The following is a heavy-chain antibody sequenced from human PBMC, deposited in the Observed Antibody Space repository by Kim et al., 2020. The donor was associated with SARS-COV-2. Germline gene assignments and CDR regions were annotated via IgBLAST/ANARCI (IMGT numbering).Heavy chain of an antibody. CDR2: IDPSDSYT. CDR3: ARNDYGDYVKDYYGMDV. CDR1: GYSFTSYW. J-gene: IGHJ6*02. Sequence: GESLKISCKGSGYSFTSYWISWVRQMPGKGLEWMGRIDPSDSYTNYSPSFQGHVTISADKSISTAYLQWSSLKASDTAMYYCARNDYGDYVKDYYGMDVWGQGTTVTVSS. D-gene: IGHD4-17*01. V-gene: IGHV5-10-1*01.